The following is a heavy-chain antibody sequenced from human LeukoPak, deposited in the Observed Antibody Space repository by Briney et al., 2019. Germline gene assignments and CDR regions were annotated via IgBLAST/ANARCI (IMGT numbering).Heavy chain of an antibody. CDR3: AREGDVLMVYADY. Sequence: GGSLRLSCAASGFTFSSYSMNWVRQAPGKGLEWVSSISSSSSYIYYADSVKGRFTISRDNAKNSLYLQMNSLRAEDTAVYYCAREGDVLMVYADYWGQGTLVTVSS. V-gene: IGHV3-21*01. CDR1: GFTFSSYS. J-gene: IGHJ4*02. CDR2: ISSSSSYI. D-gene: IGHD2-8*01.